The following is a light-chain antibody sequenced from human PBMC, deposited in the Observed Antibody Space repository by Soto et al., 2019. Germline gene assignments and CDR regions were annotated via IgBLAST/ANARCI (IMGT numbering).Light chain of an antibody. CDR1: QSILYSAKNKNY. J-gene: IGKJ4*01. V-gene: IGKV4-1*01. Sequence: DIVMTQSPDSLAVSLGERATIICKSSQSILYSAKNKNYLAWYQQKPGQPPKLLIYWASTRESGVPDRFSGSGSATDFTLTISNLQAEDVAVYYCQQYYTTPLLTFGGGTKVEIK. CDR3: QQYYTTPLLT. CDR2: WAS.